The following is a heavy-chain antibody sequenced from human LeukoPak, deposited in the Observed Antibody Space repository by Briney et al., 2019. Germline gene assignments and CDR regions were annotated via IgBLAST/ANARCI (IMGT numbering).Heavy chain of an antibody. Sequence: GASVKVSCKASGGTFSSYAISWVRQAPGQGLEWMGRIIPILGIANYAQKFQGRVTITADKSTSTAYMELSSLRSEDTAVYYCARESREQQLVDAFDIWGQGTMVTVSS. CDR3: ARESREQQLVDAFDI. D-gene: IGHD6-13*01. J-gene: IGHJ3*02. V-gene: IGHV1-69*04. CDR2: IIPILGIA. CDR1: GGTFSSYA.